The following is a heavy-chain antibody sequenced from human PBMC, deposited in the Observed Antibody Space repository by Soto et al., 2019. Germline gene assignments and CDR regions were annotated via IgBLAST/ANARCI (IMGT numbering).Heavy chain of an antibody. CDR3: ATDGGSSSWYFGHYGMDV. D-gene: IGHD6-13*01. J-gene: IGHJ6*02. Sequence: GASVKVSCKVSGYTLTELSMHWVRQAPGKGLEWMGGFDPEDGETIYAQKFQGRVTMTEDTSTDTAYMELSSLRSEDTAVYYCATDGGSSSWYFGHYGMDVWGQGTTVTVSS. CDR1: GYTLTELS. V-gene: IGHV1-24*01. CDR2: FDPEDGET.